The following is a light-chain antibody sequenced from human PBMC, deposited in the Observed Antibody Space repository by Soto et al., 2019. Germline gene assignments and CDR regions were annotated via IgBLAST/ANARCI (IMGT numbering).Light chain of an antibody. CDR3: CSYAGSSTFLYV. CDR1: SSDVGSYNL. J-gene: IGLJ1*01. CDR2: EVS. Sequence: QSPLTQPASVSGSPGQSITISCTGTSSDVGSYNLVSWYQQHPGKAPKLMIYEVSKRPSGVSNRFSGSKSGNTASLTISGLQAEDDADYYCCSYAGSSTFLYVFGTGTKVTVL. V-gene: IGLV2-23*02.